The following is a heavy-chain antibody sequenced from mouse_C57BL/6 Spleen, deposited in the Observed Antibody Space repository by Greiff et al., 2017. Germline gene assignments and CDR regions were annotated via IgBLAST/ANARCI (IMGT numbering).Heavy chain of an antibody. D-gene: IGHD1-1*01. V-gene: IGHV1-76*01. CDR3: ARGYYGSSYYFDY. CDR1: GYTFTDYY. CDR2: IYPGSGNT. J-gene: IGHJ2*01. Sequence: VKLVESGAELVRPGASVKLSCKASGYTFTDYYINWVKQRPGQGLEWIARIYPGSGNTYYNEKFKGKATLTAEKSSSTAYMQLSSLTSEDSAVYFCARGYYGSSYYFDYWGQGTTLTVSS.